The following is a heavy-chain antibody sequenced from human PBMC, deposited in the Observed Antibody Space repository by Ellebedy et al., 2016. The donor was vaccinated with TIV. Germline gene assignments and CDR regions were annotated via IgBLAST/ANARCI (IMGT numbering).Heavy chain of an antibody. CDR1: GYTFTSYG. V-gene: IGHV1-18*01. J-gene: IGHJ6*02. Sequence: GGSLRLSXAASGYTFTSYGISWVRQAPGQGLEWMGWISAYNGNTNYAQKLQGRVTMTTDTSTSTAYMELRSLRSDDTAVYYCARAGLLWFGELSVSEMFMDVWGQGTTVTVSS. CDR3: ARAGLLWFGELSVSEMFMDV. D-gene: IGHD3-10*01. CDR2: ISAYNGNT.